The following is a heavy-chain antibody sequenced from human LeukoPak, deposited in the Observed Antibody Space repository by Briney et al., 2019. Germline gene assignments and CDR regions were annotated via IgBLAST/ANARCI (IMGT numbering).Heavy chain of an antibody. Sequence: ASVKVSCKASGYTFTSYDINWVRQATGQGLEWMGWMNPNSGNTGYAQKFQGRVTITRDTSASTAYMELSSLRSEDTAVYYCARSMSSTSCIGYWGQGTLVTVSS. V-gene: IGHV1-8*01. CDR1: GYTFTSYD. CDR3: ARSMSSTSCIGY. D-gene: IGHD2-2*01. J-gene: IGHJ4*02. CDR2: MNPNSGNT.